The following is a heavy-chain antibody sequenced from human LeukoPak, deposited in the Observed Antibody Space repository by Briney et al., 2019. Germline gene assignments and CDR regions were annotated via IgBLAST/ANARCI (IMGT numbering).Heavy chain of an antibody. CDR1: GFSVSGNY. D-gene: IGHD2-15*01. CDR2: IHTSGST. J-gene: IGHJ4*02. Sequence: GGSLRLSCAASGFSVSGNYMSWVRQAPGKGLEWVSFIHTSGSTFYADSVKGRFTISRDNSKNTLYLQVNSLRAEDTAVYYCARGYCSGGSCSKFDYWGQGTLVTVSS. CDR3: ARGYCSGGSCSKFDY. V-gene: IGHV3-53*01.